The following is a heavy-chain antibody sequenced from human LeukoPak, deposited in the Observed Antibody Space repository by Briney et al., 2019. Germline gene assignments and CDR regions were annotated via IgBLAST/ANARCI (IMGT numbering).Heavy chain of an antibody. CDR2: ISYDGSNK. CDR1: GFTFSSYG. J-gene: IGHJ4*02. D-gene: IGHD5-18*01. V-gene: IGHV3-30*03. Sequence: GGSLRLSCAASGFTFSSYGMHWVRQAPGKGLEWVAVISYDGSNKYYADSVKGRFTISRDNSKNTLYLQMNSLRAEDTAVYYCATSGYSYRGFGYWGQGTLVTVSP. CDR3: ATSGYSYRGFGY.